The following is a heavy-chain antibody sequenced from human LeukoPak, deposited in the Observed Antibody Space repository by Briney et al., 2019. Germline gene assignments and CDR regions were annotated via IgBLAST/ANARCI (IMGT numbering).Heavy chain of an antibody. CDR3: ARTPRDLYYFDH. J-gene: IGHJ4*02. Sequence: GASVKVSCKASGGTFTSYAISWVRQAPGQGLEWMGGIIPIFGTANYAQKFQGRVTITADESTSTAYMELSSLRSEDTAVYYCARTPRDLYYFDHWRQGTRVRVST. CDR1: GGTFTSYA. CDR2: IIPIFGTA. V-gene: IGHV1-69*13. D-gene: IGHD2-21*02.